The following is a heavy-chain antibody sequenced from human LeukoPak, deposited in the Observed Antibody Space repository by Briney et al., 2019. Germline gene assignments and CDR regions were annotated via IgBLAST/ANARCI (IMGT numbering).Heavy chain of an antibody. D-gene: IGHD3-22*01. J-gene: IGHJ3*02. V-gene: IGHV3-15*01. CDR1: GFTFSNAW. Sequence: GGSLRLSCAASGFTFSNAWMSWARQAPGKGLEWVGRIKSKTDGGTTDYAAPVKGRFTISRDDSKNTLYLQMNSLKTEDTAVYYCTTVTSYYDSSGQDAFDIWGQGTMVTVSS. CDR3: TTVTSYYDSSGQDAFDI. CDR2: IKSKTDGGTT.